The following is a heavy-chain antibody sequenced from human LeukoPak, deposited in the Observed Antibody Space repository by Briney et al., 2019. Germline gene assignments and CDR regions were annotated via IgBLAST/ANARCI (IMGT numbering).Heavy chain of an antibody. CDR1: EFTFSSYS. V-gene: IGHV3-30*18. CDR3: AKVGGYSYGYYNS. J-gene: IGHJ5*02. Sequence: GGSLRLSCAASEFTFSSYSMNWVRQAPGKGLEWVAVISYDGSNKYYADSVKGRFTISRDNSKNTLSLQMNSLRGEDTAVYYCAKVGGYSYGYYNSWGQGTLVTVSS. CDR2: ISYDGSNK. D-gene: IGHD5-18*01.